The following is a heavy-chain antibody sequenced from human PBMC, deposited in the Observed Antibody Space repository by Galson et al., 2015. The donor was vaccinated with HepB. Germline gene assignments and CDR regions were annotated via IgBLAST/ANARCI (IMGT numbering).Heavy chain of an antibody. J-gene: IGHJ4*02. CDR3: ARDFDCSGGSCYPDY. V-gene: IGHV3-11*05. Sequence: SLRLSCAASGFTFSGYYMSWIRQAPGKGLEWVSYISSSSSYTNYADSVKGRFTISRDNAKNSLYLQMNSLRAEDTAVYYCARDFDCSGGSCYPDYWGQGTLVTVSS. CDR2: ISSSSSYT. D-gene: IGHD2-15*01. CDR1: GFTFSGYY.